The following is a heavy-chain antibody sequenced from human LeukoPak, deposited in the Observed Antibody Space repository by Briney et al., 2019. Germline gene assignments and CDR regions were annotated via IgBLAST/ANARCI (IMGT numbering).Heavy chain of an antibody. D-gene: IGHD3-22*01. J-gene: IGHJ4*02. CDR3: ARLASSGYYSGYFDY. CDR2: IYYSGST. V-gene: IGHV4-59*01. CDR1: GGSISSYY. Sequence: SETLSLTCTVSGGSISSYYWSWIRRPPGKGLEWIGYIYYSGSTNYNPSLKSRVTISVDTSKNQFSLKLSSVTAADTAVYYCARLASSGYYSGYFDYWGQGTLVTVSS.